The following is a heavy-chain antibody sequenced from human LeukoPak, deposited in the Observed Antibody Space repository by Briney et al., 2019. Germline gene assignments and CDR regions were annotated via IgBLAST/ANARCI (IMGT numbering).Heavy chain of an antibody. Sequence: ASVKVSCKASGGTFSSYAISWVRQAPGQGLEWMGWISAYNGNTNYAQKLQGRVTMTTDTSTSTAYMELRSLRSDDTAVYYCARTRWELLHFDYWGQGTLVTVSS. CDR1: GGTFSSYA. J-gene: IGHJ4*02. CDR3: ARTRWELLHFDY. CDR2: ISAYNGNT. V-gene: IGHV1-18*01. D-gene: IGHD1-26*01.